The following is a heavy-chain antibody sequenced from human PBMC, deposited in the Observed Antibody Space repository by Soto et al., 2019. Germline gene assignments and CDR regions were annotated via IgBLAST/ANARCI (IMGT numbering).Heavy chain of an antibody. CDR1: GFTFSSYS. CDR3: ARDGQLIGYCSGGSCAKAGGY. J-gene: IGHJ4*02. CDR2: ISSSSSTI. D-gene: IGHD2-15*01. Sequence: EVQLVESGGGLVQPGGSLRLSCAASGFTFSSYSMNWVRQAPGKGLEWVSYISSSSSTIYYADSVKGRFTISRDNAKNSLYLQMNSLRDEDTAVYYCARDGQLIGYCSGGSCAKAGGYWGQGTLVTVSS. V-gene: IGHV3-48*02.